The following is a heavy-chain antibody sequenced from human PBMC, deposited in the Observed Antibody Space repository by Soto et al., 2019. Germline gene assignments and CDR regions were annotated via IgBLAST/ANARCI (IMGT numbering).Heavy chain of an antibody. CDR3: ARGVAEYCSSTSCRALAFYYMDV. CDR1: GYTFTSYD. V-gene: IGHV1-8*01. Sequence: ASVKVSCKASGYTFTSYDINWVRQATGQGLEWMGWMNPNSGNTGYAQKFQGRVTMTRNTSISTAYMELSSLRSEDTAVYYCARGVAEYCSSTSCRALAFYYMDVWGKGTTVTVSS. CDR2: MNPNSGNT. J-gene: IGHJ6*03. D-gene: IGHD2-2*01.